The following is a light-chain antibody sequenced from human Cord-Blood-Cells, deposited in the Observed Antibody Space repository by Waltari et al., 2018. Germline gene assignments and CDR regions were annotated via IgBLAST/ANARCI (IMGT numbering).Light chain of an antibody. CDR1: SSDVGGYNY. Sequence: QSALTQPASVSGSPGQSITISCTGTSSDVGGYNYVSCYQQHPGKAPKLMIYEVSNRPSGVSNRCSGSTSGNTASLPTSALQADDEADYYCSTYTSSSTLVFGGGTKLTVL. CDR2: EVS. V-gene: IGLV2-14*01. CDR3: STYTSSSTLV. J-gene: IGLJ2*01.